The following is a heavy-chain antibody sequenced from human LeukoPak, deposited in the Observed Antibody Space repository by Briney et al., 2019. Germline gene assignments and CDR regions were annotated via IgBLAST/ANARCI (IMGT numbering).Heavy chain of an antibody. D-gene: IGHD3-22*01. J-gene: IGHJ4*02. CDR3: ARGGYYYDSSGYAYYFDD. CDR1: GGSFSGYY. V-gene: IGHV4-34*01. CDR2: INHSGST. Sequence: SETLSLTCAVYGGSFSGYYWSWIRQPPGKGLEWIGEINHSGSTNYNPSLKSRVTISVDTSKNQFSLKLSSVTAADTAVYYCARGGYYYDSSGYAYYFDDSGQGTLVTVSS.